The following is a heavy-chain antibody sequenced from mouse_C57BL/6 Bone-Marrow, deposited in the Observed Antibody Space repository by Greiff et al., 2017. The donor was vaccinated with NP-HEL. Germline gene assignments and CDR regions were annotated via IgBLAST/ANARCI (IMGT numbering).Heavy chain of an antibody. V-gene: IGHV5-17*01. CDR1: GFTFSDYG. Sequence: EVQLVESGGGLVKPGGSLKLSCAASGFTFSDYGMHWVRQAPEKGLEWVAYISSGSSTIYYADTVKGRFTISRDNAKNTLFLQMTSLRSEDTAMYYCARRYRELYYYAMDYWGQGTSVTVSS. CDR3: ARRYRELYYYAMDY. CDR2: ISSGSSTI. J-gene: IGHJ4*01. D-gene: IGHD2-12*01.